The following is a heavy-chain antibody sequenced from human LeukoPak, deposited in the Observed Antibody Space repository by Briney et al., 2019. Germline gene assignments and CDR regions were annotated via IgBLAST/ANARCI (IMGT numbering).Heavy chain of an antibody. Sequence: GGSLRLSCVASGFNFSTYSMSWVRQAPGEGLEWVAYISGSSDPIYYADCLKGRFTFSRDNAKNSLSLQMNSLRAEDTAVYFCARDRGSGDEYSPDAFDLWGQGTMVTVSS. CDR3: ARDRGSGDEYSPDAFDL. CDR1: GFNFSTYS. V-gene: IGHV3-48*01. J-gene: IGHJ3*01. CDR2: ISGSSDPI. D-gene: IGHD1-26*01.